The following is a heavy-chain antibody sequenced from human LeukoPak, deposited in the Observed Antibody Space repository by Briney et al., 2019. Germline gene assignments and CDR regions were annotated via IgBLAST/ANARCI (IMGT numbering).Heavy chain of an antibody. J-gene: IGHJ6*03. D-gene: IGHD3-16*01. CDR1: GYTFTGYY. V-gene: IGHV1-2*06. Sequence: GASVKVSCKASGYTFTGYYMHWVRQTPGQGLEWMGRINPNSGGTNYAQKFQGRVTMTRDTSISTAYMELSRLRSDDTAVYYCARDLGRDYCMDVWGKGTTVTVSS. CDR2: INPNSGGT. CDR3: ARDLGRDYCMDV.